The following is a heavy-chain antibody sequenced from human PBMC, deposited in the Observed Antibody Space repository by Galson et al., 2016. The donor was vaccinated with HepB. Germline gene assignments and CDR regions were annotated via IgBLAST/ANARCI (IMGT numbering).Heavy chain of an antibody. CDR2: ISGSGGST. CDR1: GFTFSTYA. Sequence: SLRLSCAASGFTFSTYAMSWVRQAPGKGLEWVSAISGSGGSTNYADSVKGRFTISRDKFKNTLYLQMNSLRAEDTALYYCARDWGPSKPGMDVWGQGTTVTVSS. D-gene: IGHD3-16*01. CDR3: ARDWGPSKPGMDV. J-gene: IGHJ6*02. V-gene: IGHV3-23*01.